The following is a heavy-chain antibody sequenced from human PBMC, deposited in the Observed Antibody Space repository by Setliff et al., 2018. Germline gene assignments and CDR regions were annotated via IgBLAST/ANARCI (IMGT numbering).Heavy chain of an antibody. V-gene: IGHV3-64*01. CDR1: GFTFSSYA. CDR2: ISSNGGST. Sequence: PGGSLRLSCAASGFTFSSYAMHWVRQAPGKGLEYVSVISSNGGSTYYANSVKGRFTISRDNSKNTLYLQMGSLRAEDMAVYYCARSRTGEYSSGWLNWFDPWGQGTLVTVSS. CDR3: ARSRTGEYSSGWLNWFDP. J-gene: IGHJ5*02. D-gene: IGHD6-19*01.